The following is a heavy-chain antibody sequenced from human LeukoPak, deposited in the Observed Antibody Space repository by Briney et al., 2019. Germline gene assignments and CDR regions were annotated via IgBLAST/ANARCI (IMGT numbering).Heavy chain of an antibody. CDR3: ARAGRYYYYMDV. V-gene: IGHV4-38-2*02. J-gene: IGHJ6*03. CDR2: SYHSGST. Sequence: SETLSLTCTVSGYSLSSGYYWGWIRQPPGKGLEWIGSSYHSGSTYYNPSLTSRVTISVDTSKNQFSLKLSSVTAADTAVYYCARAGRYYYYMDVWGKGTTVTVS. CDR1: GYSLSSGYY.